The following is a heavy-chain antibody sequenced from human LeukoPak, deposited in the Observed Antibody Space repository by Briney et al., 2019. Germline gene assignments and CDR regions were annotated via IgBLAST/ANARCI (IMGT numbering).Heavy chain of an antibody. CDR2: INQEGGDK. CDR1: GVTFNRYW. J-gene: IGHJ4*02. D-gene: IGHD4-17*01. Sequence: GGSLRLSCVDSGVTFNRYWMSWVRQAPGKGLEWVANINQEGGDKYYVDSVKGRFTISRDNAKNSLYLQMNSLRPDHTAVYYCATQSYGLFAYWGQGTLVTVSS. CDR3: ATQSYGLFAY. V-gene: IGHV3-7*01.